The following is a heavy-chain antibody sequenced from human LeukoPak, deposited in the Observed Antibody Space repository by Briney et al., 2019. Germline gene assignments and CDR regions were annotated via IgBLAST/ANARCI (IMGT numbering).Heavy chain of an antibody. CDR2: INHSGST. Sequence: SETLSLTCAVYGGSFSGYYWSWIRQPPGKGLEWIGEINHSGSTNYNPSLKSRVTISVDTSKNQFSLKLSSVTAADTAVYYCARGTSHSPRMDVWGQGTTVTVSS. J-gene: IGHJ6*02. V-gene: IGHV4-34*01. CDR3: ARGTSHSPRMDV. D-gene: IGHD6-13*01. CDR1: GGSFSGYY.